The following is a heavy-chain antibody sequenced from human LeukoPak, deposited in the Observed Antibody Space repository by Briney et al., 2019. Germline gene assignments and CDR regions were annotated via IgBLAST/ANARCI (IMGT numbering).Heavy chain of an antibody. V-gene: IGHV4-34*01. CDR3: ARGLTEYDSSGYYFDY. CDR1: GGSFSGYY. J-gene: IGHJ4*02. CDR2: INHSGST. Sequence: PSESLSLTWAVYGGSFSGYYWSWIRQPPGKGLEWIGEINHSGSTNYNPSLKSRVTISVDTSKNQFSLKLSSVTAADTAVYYCARGLTEYDSSGYYFDYWGQGTLVTVSS. D-gene: IGHD3-22*01.